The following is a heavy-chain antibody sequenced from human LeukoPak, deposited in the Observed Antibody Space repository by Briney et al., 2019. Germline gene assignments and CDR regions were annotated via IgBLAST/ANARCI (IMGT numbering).Heavy chain of an antibody. Sequence: SVKVSCKASGYTFSRSGISWVRQAPGEGLEWMGWISAYNGNTNYRQKLQGRVTMTTGTSTSTAYMDLRSLRSDDTAIYYCARDSPDGSGTYYNDSPDYWGQGTLVTVSS. D-gene: IGHD3-10*01. CDR2: ISAYNGNT. J-gene: IGHJ4*02. CDR3: ARDSPDGSGTYYNDSPDY. CDR1: GYTFSRSG. V-gene: IGHV1-18*01.